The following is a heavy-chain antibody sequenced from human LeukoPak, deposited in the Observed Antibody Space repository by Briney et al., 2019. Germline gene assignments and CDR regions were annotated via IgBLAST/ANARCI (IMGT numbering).Heavy chain of an antibody. CDR2: INPSNGVT. D-gene: IGHD3-22*01. V-gene: IGHV1-2*02. J-gene: IGHJ4*02. Sequence: GASVKVSCKTAGYTFTGYYIHWAQQAPGQGLEWMGWINPSNGVTNYAQKFQGRVTMTRDTSTTTAYMELSRLRSDDTAVYFCARGHYYSDITFPLHYWGQGTQVTVSS. CDR3: ARGHYYSDITFPLHY. CDR1: GYTFTGYY.